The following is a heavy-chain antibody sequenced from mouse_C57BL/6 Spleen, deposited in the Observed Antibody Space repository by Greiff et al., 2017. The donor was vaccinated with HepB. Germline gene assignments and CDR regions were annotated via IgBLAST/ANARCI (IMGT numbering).Heavy chain of an antibody. J-gene: IGHJ1*03. CDR3: AREGYYYGSSARYFDV. CDR2: IDPSDSET. V-gene: IGHV1-52*01. Sequence: QVQLQQPGAELVRPGSSVKLSCKASGYTFTSYWMHWVKQRPIQGLEWIGNIDPSDSETHYNQKFKDKATLTVDKSSSTAYMQLSSLTSEDSAVYDCAREGYYYGSSARYFDVWGTGTTVTVSS. CDR1: GYTFTSYW. D-gene: IGHD1-1*01.